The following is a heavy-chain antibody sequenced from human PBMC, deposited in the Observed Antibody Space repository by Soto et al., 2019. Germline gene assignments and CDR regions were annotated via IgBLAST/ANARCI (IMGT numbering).Heavy chain of an antibody. D-gene: IGHD1-7*01. CDR3: AKDRNYPRDQFDY. Sequence: GGSLRLSCAASGFTFSTYALSWVRQAPGKGLEWVSAISANGQGIYYADSVRGRFTISRDNSKNTIFLHMDSLRAEDTAVYYCAKDRNYPRDQFDYWGQGTLVTVS. CDR1: GFTFSTYA. V-gene: IGHV3-23*01. CDR2: ISANGQGI. J-gene: IGHJ4*02.